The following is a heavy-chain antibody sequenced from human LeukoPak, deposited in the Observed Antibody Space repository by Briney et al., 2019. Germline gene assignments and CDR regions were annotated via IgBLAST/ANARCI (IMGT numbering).Heavy chain of an antibody. J-gene: IGHJ4*02. V-gene: IGHV3-33*01. CDR2: IWCDGSNE. D-gene: IGHD3-22*01. CDR1: GFSFSSYG. CDR3: ARGSNSGYSIDY. Sequence: GGSLRLSCAVSGFSFSSYGMHWVRQAPGKGLEWVAVIWCDGSNENYADSVKGRFTISRDNSKNTLYLQMNSLRAEDTAVYFCARGSNSGYSIDYWGQGTLVTVSS.